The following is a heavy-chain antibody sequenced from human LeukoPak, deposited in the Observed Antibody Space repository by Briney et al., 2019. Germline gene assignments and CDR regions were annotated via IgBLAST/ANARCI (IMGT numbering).Heavy chain of an antibody. CDR2: IRYDGSNK. V-gene: IGHV3-30*02. CDR3: ARDSSMLRGPLVIYYFDF. D-gene: IGHD3-10*01. J-gene: IGHJ4*02. Sequence: GGSLRLSCAASGFTFSSYGMHWVRQAPGKGLEWVAFIRYDGSNKYYADSVKGRFTISRDNSKNTLYLQMNRLRAEDTAVYYCARDSSMLRGPLVIYYFDFWGQGTLVTVSS. CDR1: GFTFSSYG.